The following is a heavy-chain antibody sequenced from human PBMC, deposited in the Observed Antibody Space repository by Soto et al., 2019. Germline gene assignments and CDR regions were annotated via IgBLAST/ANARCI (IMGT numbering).Heavy chain of an antibody. CDR2: IWYDGSKQ. CDR3: ARPFLHGGKDWYFDL. D-gene: IGHD3-9*01. Sequence: HLVESGGGVVHPGRSLRLSCAASGFSFSSYGMHWVRQAPDKGLEWMAIIWYDGSKQYYADSVKGRFIISRDNSKNTLFLQMNNLRAQDTAVYYCARPFLHGGKDWYFDLWGQGTLVTVSS. V-gene: IGHV3-33*01. J-gene: IGHJ4*02. CDR1: GFSFSSYG.